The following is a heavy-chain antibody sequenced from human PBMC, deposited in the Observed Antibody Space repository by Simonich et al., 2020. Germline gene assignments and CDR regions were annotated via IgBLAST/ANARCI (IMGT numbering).Heavy chain of an antibody. CDR1: GGSFSGYY. CDR3: ARGLRVAAAGTAFQH. Sequence: QVQLQQWGAGLLKPSETLSLPCAVYGGSFSGYYWSWFPQPPGKGLAWVGEINHSSSTNYNPSLRSRVTISVDTSKNQFSLKLSSVTVADTAVYYWARGLRVAAAGTAFQHWGQGTLVTVSS. V-gene: IGHV4-34*01. D-gene: IGHD6-13*01. CDR2: INHSSST. J-gene: IGHJ1*01.